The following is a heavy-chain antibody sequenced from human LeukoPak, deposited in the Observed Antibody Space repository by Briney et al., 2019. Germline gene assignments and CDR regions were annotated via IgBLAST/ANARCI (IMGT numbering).Heavy chain of an antibody. D-gene: IGHD3-10*01. CDR3: AMAMVGGVRGDYYGMDV. V-gene: IGHV4-59*01. Sequence: PSETLSPTCTVSGGSISSYYWSWIRQPPGKGLEWIGYIYHSGSTNYNPSLKSRVAISVDTSKNQFSLKLSSVTAADTAVYYCAMAMVGGVRGDYYGMDVWGQGTTVTVSS. J-gene: IGHJ6*02. CDR1: GGSISSYY. CDR2: IYHSGST.